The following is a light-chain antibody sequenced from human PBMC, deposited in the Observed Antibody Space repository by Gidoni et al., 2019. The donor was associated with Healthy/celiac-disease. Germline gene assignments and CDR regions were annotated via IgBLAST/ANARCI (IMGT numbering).Light chain of an antibody. V-gene: IGLV2-8*01. CDR2: EVS. CDR1: SSDVGGYNY. CDR3: SSYAGSNNLV. Sequence: SALTQPPSTPGPPGQSVTIYCTGTSSDVGGYNYVSWYQQNPGNAPKLTIYEVSKRPSGVPDRFSGSKSGNTASRTGSGLQAEDEDDYYCSSYAGSNNLVFGGGTKLTVL. J-gene: IGLJ2*01.